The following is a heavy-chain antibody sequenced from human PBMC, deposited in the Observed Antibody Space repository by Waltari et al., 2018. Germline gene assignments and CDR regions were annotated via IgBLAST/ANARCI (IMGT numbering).Heavy chain of an antibody. J-gene: IGHJ5*01. CDR2: IRNSGGNT. D-gene: IGHD2-15*01. V-gene: IGHV3-23*01. Sequence: EVQLLESGGGLVQPGGSLRLSCAASGFSFSKYDMAWVRQAPGKGLEWVSGIRNSGGNTYYGDSVKGRFAISRDNSRNTLHLQMNGLRAEDTAIYYCTSWRVVAGTGWFDSWGQGTLVTVSS. CDR1: GFSFSKYD. CDR3: TSWRVVAGTGWFDS.